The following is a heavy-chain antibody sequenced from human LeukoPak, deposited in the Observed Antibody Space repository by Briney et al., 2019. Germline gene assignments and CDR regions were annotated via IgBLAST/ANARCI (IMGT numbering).Heavy chain of an antibody. V-gene: IGHV1-18*01. CDR1: GYTFTSYG. Sequence: ASVKLFCKASGYTFTSYGISWVRQAPGQGLEWMGWISAYNGNTNYAQKLQGRVTMTTDTSTSTAYMALRSLRPDDTAVYYCAREGRQSFGVVIGWFDPWGQGTLVTVSS. CDR2: ISAYNGNT. D-gene: IGHD3-3*01. J-gene: IGHJ5*02. CDR3: AREGRQSFGVVIGWFDP.